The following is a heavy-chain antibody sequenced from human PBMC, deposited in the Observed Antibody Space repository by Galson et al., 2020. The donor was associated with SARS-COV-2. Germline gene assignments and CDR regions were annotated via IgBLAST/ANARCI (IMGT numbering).Heavy chain of an antibody. D-gene: IGHD3-9*01. V-gene: IGHV3-21*01. CDR3: ATDYDILTGYYSNLGTLDY. Sequence: GGSLRLSCAASGFTFSSYSMNWVRQAPGKGLEWVSSISSSSSYIYYADSVKGRFTISRDNAKNSLYLQMNSLRAEDTAVYYCATDYDILTGYYSNLGTLDYWGQGTLVTVSS. CDR2: ISSSSSYI. CDR1: GFTFSSYS. J-gene: IGHJ4*02.